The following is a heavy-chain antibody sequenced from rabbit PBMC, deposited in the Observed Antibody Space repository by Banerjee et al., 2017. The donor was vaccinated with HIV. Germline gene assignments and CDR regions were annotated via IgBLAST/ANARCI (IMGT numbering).Heavy chain of an antibody. CDR2: IYTGSGGST. D-gene: IGHD7-1*01. CDR3: ARNEYTGTAYDL. V-gene: IGHV1S45*01. Sequence: QEQLKESGGGLVQPGGSLKLSCKASGFDFNLYYMSWVRQAPGKGLEWIGCIYTGSGGSTYYANWAKGRFTISKTSSTTVTLQMASLTAADTATYFCARNEYTGTAYDLWGQGTLVTVS. J-gene: IGHJ3*01. CDR1: GFDFNLYYM.